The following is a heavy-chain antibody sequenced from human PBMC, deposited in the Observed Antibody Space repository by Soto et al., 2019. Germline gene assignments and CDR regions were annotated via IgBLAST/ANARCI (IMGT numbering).Heavy chain of an antibody. CDR3: ASMVRGSYYTASWFDP. J-gene: IGHJ5*02. D-gene: IGHD3-10*01. Sequence: VSVKVSCKASGYTIASNSMHWARQSNGKRLEWMGWINAGNGNTKYSQKFQGRVTITRDTSASTAYMELSSLRSEDTAVYYCASMVRGSYYTASWFDPWGMGTLVTSPQ. V-gene: IGHV1-3*01. CDR2: INAGNGNT. CDR1: GYTIASNS.